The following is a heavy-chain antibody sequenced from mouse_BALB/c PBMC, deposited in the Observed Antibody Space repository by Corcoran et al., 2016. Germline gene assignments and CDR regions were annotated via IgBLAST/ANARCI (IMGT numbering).Heavy chain of an antibody. J-gene: IGHJ4*01. CDR3: DRGGARSTLYYYYMDY. CDR1: GFNIKDTY. V-gene: IGHV14-3*02. Sequence: EVQLQQSGAELVKPGASVKLSCTASGFNIKDTYMHWVKQRPEQGLEWIGRIDPANGNTKYDPKFQGKATITADTSSNTAYLQLSSLTSEDTAVSYCDRGGARSTLYYYYMDYWGQGTSVTVSS. CDR2: IDPANGNT. D-gene: IGHD6-1*01.